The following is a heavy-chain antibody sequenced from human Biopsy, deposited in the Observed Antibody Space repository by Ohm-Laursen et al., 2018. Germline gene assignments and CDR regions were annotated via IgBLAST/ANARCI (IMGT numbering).Heavy chain of an antibody. Sequence: SVKVSCKAPGGTFSNYGVNWVRQAPGQGLECMGRIIPLIGLTNYAQKFQGRVTITADKFTNTVYMELSSLRSDDTAVYFCARDCNGDNCGVDFWGQGTLVTVS. V-gene: IGHV1-69*04. CDR1: GGTFSNYG. CDR2: IIPLIGLT. CDR3: ARDCNGDNCGVDF. D-gene: IGHD2-15*01. J-gene: IGHJ4*02.